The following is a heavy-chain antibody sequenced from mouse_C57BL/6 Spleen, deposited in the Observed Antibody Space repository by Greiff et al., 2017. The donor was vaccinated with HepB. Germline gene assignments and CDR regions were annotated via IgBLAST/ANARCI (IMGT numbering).Heavy chain of an antibody. CDR1: GFSLTSYG. J-gene: IGHJ4*01. CDR3: ARNPPYEDYAMDY. V-gene: IGHV2-2*01. D-gene: IGHD2-3*01. CDR2: IWSGGST. Sequence: QVQLQQSGPGLVQPSQSLSIPCPVSGFSLTSYGVHWVRQSPGKGPEWLGVIWSGGSTDYNAAFISRLSISKDNSKSQVFFKMNSLQADDTAIYYCARNPPYEDYAMDYWGQGTSVTVSS.